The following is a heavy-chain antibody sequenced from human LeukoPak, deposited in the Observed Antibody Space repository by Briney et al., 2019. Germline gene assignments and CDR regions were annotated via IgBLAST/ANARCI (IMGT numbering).Heavy chain of an antibody. D-gene: IGHD1-26*01. CDR3: ARGNSGSYHFDY. CDR1: GYTFTGYY. Sequence: ASVKVSCKASGYTFTGYYMHWVRQAPGQGLEWMGWINPNSGGTNYAQKFQGRVTMTTDTSTSTAYMELRSLRSDDTAVYYCARGNSGSYHFDYWGQGTLVTVSS. CDR2: INPNSGGT. J-gene: IGHJ4*02. V-gene: IGHV1-2*02.